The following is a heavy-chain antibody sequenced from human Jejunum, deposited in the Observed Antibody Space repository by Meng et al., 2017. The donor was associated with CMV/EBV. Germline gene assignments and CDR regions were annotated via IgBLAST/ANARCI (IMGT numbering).Heavy chain of an antibody. J-gene: IGHJ4*02. CDR1: GYTFTDNY. D-gene: IGHD2-15*01. Sequence: AYGYTFTDNYVHWGRQAPGQGLEWVGWINPKFGGTTVAQNFQGRVTMTRDTSISTAYMELISLRSDDTAVYYCVVCSVGSCSDSFDFWGQGTLVTVSS. CDR2: INPKFGGT. V-gene: IGHV1-2*02. CDR3: VVCSVGSCSDSFDF.